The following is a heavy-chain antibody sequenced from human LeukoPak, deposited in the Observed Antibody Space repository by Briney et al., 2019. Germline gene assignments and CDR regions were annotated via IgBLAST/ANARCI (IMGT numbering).Heavy chain of an antibody. V-gene: IGHV3-43*02. J-gene: IGHJ4*02. CDR3: AKGNNSISYNFDY. CDR2: ISGDGGVT. CDR1: GFTYRDFS. Sequence: GGSLRLSCAASGFTYRDFSMHCVRGVAGKGLEWVSLISGDGGVTHYGDSVRGRFTISRDNSKNSLYLQMSSLRVEDTALYYCAKGNNSISYNFDYWGQGTLVTVSS. D-gene: IGHD4-11*01.